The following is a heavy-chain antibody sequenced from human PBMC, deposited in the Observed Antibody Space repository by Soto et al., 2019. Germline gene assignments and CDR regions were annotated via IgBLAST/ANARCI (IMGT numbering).Heavy chain of an antibody. Sequence: ASVKVSCKASGYTFTGYYMHWVRQAPGQGLEWMGWINPNSGGTNYAQKFQGWVTMTRDTSISTAYMELSRLRSDDTAVYYCARVRTGYYDSSGSPFDNWGQGTLVTVS. V-gene: IGHV1-2*04. CDR3: ARVRTGYYDSSGSPFDN. D-gene: IGHD3-22*01. CDR2: INPNSGGT. J-gene: IGHJ4*02. CDR1: GYTFTGYY.